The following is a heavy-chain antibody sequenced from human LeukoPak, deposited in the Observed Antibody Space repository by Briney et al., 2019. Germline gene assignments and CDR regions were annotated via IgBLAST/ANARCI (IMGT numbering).Heavy chain of an antibody. J-gene: IGHJ2*01. CDR3: ARGVFDGDLLTGYWYFDL. CDR1: GFTFSSYG. CDR2: IRYDGSNK. V-gene: IGHV3-33*01. D-gene: IGHD1-20*01. Sequence: AGGSLRLSCAASGFTFSSYGFHWVRRAPGKGLEWVAVIRYDGSNKYYGDSVKGRFTISRDNSKNTVYLQMNSLRAEDTAVYYCARGVFDGDLLTGYWYFDLWGRGTLVTVSS.